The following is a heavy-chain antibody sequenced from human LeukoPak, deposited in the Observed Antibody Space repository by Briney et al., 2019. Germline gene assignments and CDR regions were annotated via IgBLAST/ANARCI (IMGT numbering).Heavy chain of an antibody. CDR3: ARLWFGEVDY. D-gene: IGHD3-10*01. V-gene: IGHV4-59*01. J-gene: IGHJ4*02. CDR1: GGSISTYY. CDR2: IYYSGST. Sequence: PSETLSLTCTVSGGSISTYYWNWIRQPPGKGLEWIGYIYYSGSTNYNPSLKSRVTISVDTSKNQFSLKLSSVTAADTAVYYCARLWFGEVDYWGQGTLVTVSS.